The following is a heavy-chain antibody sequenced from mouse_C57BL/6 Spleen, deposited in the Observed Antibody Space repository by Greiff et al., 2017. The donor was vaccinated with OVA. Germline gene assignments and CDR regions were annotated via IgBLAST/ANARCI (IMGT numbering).Heavy chain of an antibody. CDR2: INYDGSST. CDR1: GFTFSDYY. D-gene: IGHD2-5*01. Sequence: EVQLVESEGGLVQPGSSMKLSCTASGFTFSDYYMAWVRQVPEKGLEWVANINYDGSSTYYLDSLKSRFIISRDNAKNILYLQMSSLKSEDTATYYCARGGIVSYWYFDVWGTGTTVTVSS. V-gene: IGHV5-16*01. CDR3: ARGGIVSYWYFDV. J-gene: IGHJ1*03.